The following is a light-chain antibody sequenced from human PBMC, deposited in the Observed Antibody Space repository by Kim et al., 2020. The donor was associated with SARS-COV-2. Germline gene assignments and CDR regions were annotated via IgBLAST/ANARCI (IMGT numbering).Light chain of an antibody. J-gene: IGLJ3*02. CDR1: SNGVGSYDR. CDR2: ELR. V-gene: IGLV2-18*02. Sequence: GQSVTISCTGTSNGVGSYDRVSWYQQPPGTAPILMIYELRNRPSGVPDRFSGSKSDNPASLTISGLQAEDEADYYCSSYTTSSAWVFGGGTQLTVL. CDR3: SSYTTSSAWV.